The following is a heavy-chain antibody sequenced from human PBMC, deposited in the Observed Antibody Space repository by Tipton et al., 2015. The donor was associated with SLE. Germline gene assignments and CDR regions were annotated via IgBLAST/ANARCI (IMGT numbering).Heavy chain of an antibody. J-gene: IGHJ3*02. CDR2: IDSSGDT. D-gene: IGHD2-8*01. Sequence: TLSLTCSVSGASMNSGSYSWHRIRQPAGKALQWLGHIDSSGDTYYNPSLRSRVSISVDVSRNQFSLTLNSVTAADTAIYYCARGSDISLMVDPIRGGAFDIWGQGTVVTVSS. CDR3: ARGSDISLMVDPIRGGAFDI. CDR1: GASMNSGSYS. V-gene: IGHV4-61*09.